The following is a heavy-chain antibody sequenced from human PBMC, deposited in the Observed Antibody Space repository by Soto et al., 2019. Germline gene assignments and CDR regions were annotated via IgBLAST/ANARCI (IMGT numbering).Heavy chain of an antibody. CDR1: TVYVAIYG. V-gene: IGHV3-30*02. CDR2: MSFDGTEK. CDR3: ATGVTGYCRGCADKPLDS. J-gene: IGHJ5*01. D-gene: IGHD3-9*01. Sequence: GGALRPCSKNSTVYVAIYGIYWVRPSPARGLEWLAYMSFDGTEKHYADSVKGRLTMSKDQSESETTFFFLMDTLKRDHTDVYHCATGVTGYCRGCADKPLDSWGRGTLVTVPS.